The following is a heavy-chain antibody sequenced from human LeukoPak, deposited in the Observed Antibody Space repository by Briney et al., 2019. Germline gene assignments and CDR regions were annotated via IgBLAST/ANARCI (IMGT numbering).Heavy chain of an antibody. Sequence: AASVKVSCKASGYTFSGYYTHWVRQAPGQGLEWMGWINPNSGGTNYAQKFQGRVTMTRDTSISTAYMELSRLRSDDTAVYYCARDLTTPVDYWGQGTLVTVSS. CDR1: GYTFSGYY. V-gene: IGHV1-2*02. J-gene: IGHJ4*02. D-gene: IGHD4-11*01. CDR2: INPNSGGT. CDR3: ARDLTTPVDY.